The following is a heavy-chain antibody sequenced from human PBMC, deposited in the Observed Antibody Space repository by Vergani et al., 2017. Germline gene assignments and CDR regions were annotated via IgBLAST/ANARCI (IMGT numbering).Heavy chain of an antibody. Sequence: QVQLVQSGAEVKKPGASVKVSCKVSGYTLTELSMHWVRQAPGQGLEWMGRIIPILGIANYAQKFQGRVTITADKSTSTAYMELSSLRSEDTAVYYCARIPAITGHRWAFDIWGQGTMVTVSS. J-gene: IGHJ3*02. CDR1: GYTLTELS. D-gene: IGHD1-20*01. CDR3: ARIPAITGHRWAFDI. V-gene: IGHV1-69*04. CDR2: IIPILGIA.